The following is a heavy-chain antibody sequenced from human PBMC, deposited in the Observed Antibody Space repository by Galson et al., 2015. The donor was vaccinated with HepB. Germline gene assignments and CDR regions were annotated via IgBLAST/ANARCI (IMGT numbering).Heavy chain of an antibody. V-gene: IGHV6-1*01. CDR2: TYYRSKWYN. J-gene: IGHJ6*02. CDR1: GDSVSSHSAA. CDR3: AREGSGWSYYYYGMDV. D-gene: IGHD6-19*01. Sequence: CAISGDSVSSHSAAWNWIRQSPSRGLEWLGRTYYRSKWYNDYAVSVKIRITINPDTSKNQFSLQLNSVTPEDTAVYYCAREGSGWSYYYYGMDVWGQGTTVTVSS.